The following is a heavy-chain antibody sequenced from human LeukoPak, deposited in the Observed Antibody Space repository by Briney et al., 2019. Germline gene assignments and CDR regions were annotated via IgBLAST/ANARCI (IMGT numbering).Heavy chain of an antibody. V-gene: IGHV7-4-1*02. Sequence: ASAKVSCKASGYTFTSYAMNWVRQAPGQGLEWMGWINTNTGNPTYAQGFTGRFVFSLDTSVSTAYLQSSSLKAEDTAVYYCARMDTPRPYYYYGMDVWGQGTTVTVSS. CDR1: GYTFTSYA. D-gene: IGHD5-18*01. J-gene: IGHJ6*02. CDR2: INTNTGNP. CDR3: ARMDTPRPYYYYGMDV.